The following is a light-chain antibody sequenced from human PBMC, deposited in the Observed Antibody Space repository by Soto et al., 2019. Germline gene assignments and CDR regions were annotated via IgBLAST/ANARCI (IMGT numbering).Light chain of an antibody. J-gene: IGKJ1*01. CDR3: QQYHDLCPWT. V-gene: IGKV1-33*01. CDR2: DAS. Sequence: IQLTQSPSSLSASVGARVTVTCQASQDISHSLIWFQHKAGKAPKLLISDASNLQTGVPSRFSGSGSWTDFTFTISSLQPEDIATYYCQQYHDLCPWTFGQGTKVEI. CDR1: QDISHS.